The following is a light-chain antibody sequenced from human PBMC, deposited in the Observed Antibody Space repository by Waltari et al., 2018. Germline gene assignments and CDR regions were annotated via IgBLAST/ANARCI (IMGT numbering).Light chain of an antibody. V-gene: IGKV4-1*01. CDR3: QQYFSTPQLA. CDR2: WAS. J-gene: IGKJ4*01. CDR1: ESLFFSSNNKNY. Sequence: DIVMTQSPDSLAVSLGERATFHFKSSESLFFSSNNKNYLAWYQHKVGQPPKLLIYWASTRASGVPDRFSGSGSGTDFTLTISSLQAEDVAVYYCQQYFSTPQLAFGGGTKVELK.